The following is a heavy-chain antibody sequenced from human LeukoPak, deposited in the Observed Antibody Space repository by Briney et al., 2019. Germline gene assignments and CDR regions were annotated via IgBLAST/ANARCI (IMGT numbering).Heavy chain of an antibody. Sequence: ASVKVSCKASGYTFTSYYMHWVRQAPGQGLEWMAIINPSGGSTRYAQKFQGRVTMTRDTSTSTVYMELSSLRSEDTAVYYCASPTDYVWGSYREYFQHWGQGTLVTVSS. D-gene: IGHD3-16*01. CDR2: INPSGGST. V-gene: IGHV1-46*01. J-gene: IGHJ1*01. CDR3: ASPTDYVWGSYREYFQH. CDR1: GYTFTSYY.